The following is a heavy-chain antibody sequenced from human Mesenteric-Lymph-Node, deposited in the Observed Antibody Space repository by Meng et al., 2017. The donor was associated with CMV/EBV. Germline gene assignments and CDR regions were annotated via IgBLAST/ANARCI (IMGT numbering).Heavy chain of an antibody. V-gene: IGHV1-2*02. CDR1: GGTFSSYA. CDR2: INPNNGGT. CDR3: ARVVYSNYYFDY. Sequence: ASVKVSCKASGGTFSSYAISWVRQAPGQGLEWMGWINPNNGGTNYAQKYQGRVTMTRDTSSSTAYMELSRLRSDDTAVYYCARVVYSNYYFDYWGQGTLVTVSS. J-gene: IGHJ4*02. D-gene: IGHD4-11*01.